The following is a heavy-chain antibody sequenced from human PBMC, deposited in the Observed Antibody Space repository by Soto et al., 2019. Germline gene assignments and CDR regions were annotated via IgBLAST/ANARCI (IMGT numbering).Heavy chain of an antibody. CDR1: GYSFTSYW. CDR3: ARHVPLYSSSSLDYFDY. CDR2: IYPGDSAT. J-gene: IGHJ4*02. Sequence: GESLKISCKGSGYSFTSYWIGWVRQMPGKGLEWMGIIYPGDSATRYSPSFQGQVTISADKSIITAYLQWSSLKASDTAMYYCARHVPLYSSSSLDYFDYWGQGTLVTVSS. V-gene: IGHV5-51*01. D-gene: IGHD6-6*01.